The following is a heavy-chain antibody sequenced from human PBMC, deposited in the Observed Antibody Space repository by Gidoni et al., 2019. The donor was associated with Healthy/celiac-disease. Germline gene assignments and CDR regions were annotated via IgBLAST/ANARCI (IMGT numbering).Heavy chain of an antibody. CDR3: ASVGGDADYYYYYGMDV. Sequence: QVQLVQSGAEVQKPGSSVKVSCKASGGTFSSYTISWVRQAPGQGLEWMGRIIPILGIANYAQKFQGRVTITADKSTSTAYMELSSLRSEDTAVYYCASVGGDADYYYYYGMDVWGQGTTVTVSS. J-gene: IGHJ6*02. CDR2: IIPILGIA. CDR1: GGTFSSYT. V-gene: IGHV1-69*02. D-gene: IGHD2-2*01.